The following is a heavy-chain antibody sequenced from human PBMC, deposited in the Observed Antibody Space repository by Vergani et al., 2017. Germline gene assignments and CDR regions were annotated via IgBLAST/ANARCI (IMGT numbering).Heavy chain of an antibody. V-gene: IGHV5-51*03. CDR3: ARSVYDFWSGYPLWWFDP. CDR2: IYPGDSDT. Sequence: EVQLVQSGAEVKKPGESLKISCKGSGYSFTSYWIGWVRQMPGKGLEWMGIIYPGDSDTSYSPSFQGQVTISADQSISTAYLQWSSLKASDTAMSYCARSVYDFWSGYPLWWFDPWGQGTLVTVSS. CDR1: GYSFTSYW. D-gene: IGHD3-3*01. J-gene: IGHJ5*02.